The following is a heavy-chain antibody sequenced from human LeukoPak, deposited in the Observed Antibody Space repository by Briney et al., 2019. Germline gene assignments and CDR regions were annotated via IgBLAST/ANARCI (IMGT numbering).Heavy chain of an antibody. CDR1: GFTFSSYG. D-gene: IGHD1-26*01. CDR3: AKALSVRGSYWGENASDI. J-gene: IGHJ3*02. V-gene: IGHV3-23*01. CDR2: ISGSGGST. Sequence: PGGSLRLSCAASGFTFSSYGMSWVRQVPGKGLEWVTAISGSGGSTYYADSVKGRFTISRDNSKNTLYLQMNSLRAEDTAVYYCAKALSVRGSYWGENASDIWGQGTMVTVSS.